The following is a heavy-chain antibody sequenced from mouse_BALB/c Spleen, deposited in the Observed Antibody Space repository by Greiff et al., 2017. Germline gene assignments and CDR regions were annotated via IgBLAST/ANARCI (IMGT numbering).Heavy chain of an antibody. Sequence: EVHLVESGGGLVQPGGSRKLSCAASGFTFSSFGMHWVRQAPEKGLEWVAYISSGSSTIYYADTVKGRFTISRDNPKNTLFLQMTSLRSEDTAMYYCARRGYGSSYFAYWGQGTLVTVSA. D-gene: IGHD1-1*01. CDR1: GFTFSSFG. J-gene: IGHJ3*01. CDR2: ISSGSSTI. V-gene: IGHV5-17*02. CDR3: ARRGYGSSYFAY.